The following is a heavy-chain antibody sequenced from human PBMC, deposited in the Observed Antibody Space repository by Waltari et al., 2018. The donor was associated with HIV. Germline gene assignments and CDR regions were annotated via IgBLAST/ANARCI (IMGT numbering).Heavy chain of an antibody. V-gene: IGHV4-38-2*01. CDR1: DYSISSGYY. J-gene: IGHJ4*02. CDR2: VYQSGTT. D-gene: IGHD1-26*01. CDR3: ARSAARYPPHY. Sequence: QVHLQESGPGLVKPSETLSLTCVVSDYSISSGYYWGGFRQPPGRGLEWIGSVYQSGTTYYNPSLKSRVTISIDTSKNQFSLNFTSVAASDTAVYYCARSAARYPPHYWGQGTLVTVSS.